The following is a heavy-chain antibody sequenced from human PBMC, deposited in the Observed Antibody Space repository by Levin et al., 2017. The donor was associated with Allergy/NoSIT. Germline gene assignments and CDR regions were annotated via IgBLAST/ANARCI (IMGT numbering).Heavy chain of an antibody. V-gene: IGHV3-23*01. Sequence: GGSLRLSCTASGFTFNNYAMSWVRQAPGKGLEWVSAIINSGVGTYYADSVKGRFTISRDTSKNTIYLQMNSLRAEDTAVYFCAKDARRGNDQHYYFDYWGQGTLVTASS. J-gene: IGHJ4*02. CDR3: AKDARRGNDQHYYFDY. D-gene: IGHD3-10*01. CDR2: IINSGVGT. CDR1: GFTFNNYA.